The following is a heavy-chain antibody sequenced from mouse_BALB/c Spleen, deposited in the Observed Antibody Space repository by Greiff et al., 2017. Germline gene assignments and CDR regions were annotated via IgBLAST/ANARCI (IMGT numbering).Heavy chain of an antibody. Sequence: EVQLVESGGGLVQPGGSLKLSCAASGFTFSSYSMSWVRQTPEKGLEWVAYISNGGGSTYYPDTVKGRITISRDNAKSTLYLHMSSLKSEDTAMYYCARWDGYNWFAYWGQGTLVTVSA. CDR2: ISNGGGST. V-gene: IGHV5-12-2*01. CDR3: ARWDGYNWFAY. CDR1: GFTFSSYS. J-gene: IGHJ3*01. D-gene: IGHD2-3*01.